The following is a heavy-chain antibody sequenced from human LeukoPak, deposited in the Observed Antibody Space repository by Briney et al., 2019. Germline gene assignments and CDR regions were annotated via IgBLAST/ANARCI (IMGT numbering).Heavy chain of an antibody. V-gene: IGHV4-34*01. J-gene: IGHJ4*02. Sequence: SETLSLTCAVYGGSFSGYYWSWIRQPPGKGLEWIGEINHSGSTNYNPSLKSRVTISVDTSKNQFSLKLSSVTAADTAVYYCARGLGELHYWGQGTLVTVSS. CDR1: GGSFSGYY. CDR3: ARGLGELHY. D-gene: IGHD3-16*01. CDR2: INHSGST.